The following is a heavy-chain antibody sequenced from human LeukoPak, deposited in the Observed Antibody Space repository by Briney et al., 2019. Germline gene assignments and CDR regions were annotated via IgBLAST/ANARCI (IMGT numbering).Heavy chain of an antibody. Sequence: GGSLRLSCAASGFTFSSYWMHWVRQAPGKGLVWVSRINSDGSSTSYADSVKGRFTISRDNSKNTLYLQMNSLRAEDTAVYYCAKDKAPITIFGVVIQGPDYWGQGTLVTVSS. D-gene: IGHD3-3*01. V-gene: IGHV3-74*01. CDR2: INSDGSST. CDR3: AKDKAPITIFGVVIQGPDY. J-gene: IGHJ4*02. CDR1: GFTFSSYW.